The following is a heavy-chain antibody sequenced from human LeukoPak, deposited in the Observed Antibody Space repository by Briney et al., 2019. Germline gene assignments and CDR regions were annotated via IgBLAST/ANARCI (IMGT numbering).Heavy chain of an antibody. J-gene: IGHJ4*02. D-gene: IGHD5-18*01. Sequence: SETLSLTCAVYGGSFSGYYWSWIRQPPGKGLEWIGEIDHSGSTNYNPSLKSRVTISVDTSKNQFSLKLSSVTAADTAVYYCARACGYSYGRRYYFDYWGQGTLVTVSS. V-gene: IGHV4-34*01. CDR2: IDHSGST. CDR1: GGSFSGYY. CDR3: ARACGYSYGRRYYFDY.